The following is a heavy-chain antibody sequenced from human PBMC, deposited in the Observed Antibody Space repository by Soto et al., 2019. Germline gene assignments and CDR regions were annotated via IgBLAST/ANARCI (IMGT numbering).Heavy chain of an antibody. V-gene: IGHV1-69*01. D-gene: IGHD3-22*01. J-gene: IGHJ3*02. CDR1: GGTFSSYA. CDR2: IIPIFGTA. CDR3: ARDHYYERGGDDAFDI. Sequence: QVQLVQSGAEVKKPGSSVKVSCKASGGTFSSYAISWVRQAPGQGLEWMGGIIPIFGTANYAQKFQGRVTITADESTNTAYMELSSLRSEDTAVYYCARDHYYERGGDDAFDIWGQGTMVTVSS.